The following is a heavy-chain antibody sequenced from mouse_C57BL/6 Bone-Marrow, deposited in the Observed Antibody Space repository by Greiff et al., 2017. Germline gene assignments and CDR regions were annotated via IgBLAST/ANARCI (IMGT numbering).Heavy chain of an antibody. CDR3: VRQNYSNYFDY. J-gene: IGHJ2*01. V-gene: IGHV10-1*01. Sequence: EVQRVESGGGLVQPKGSLKLSCAASGFSFNTYAMNWVRQAPGKGLEWVARIRSKSNNYATYYADSVKDRFTISRDDSESMLYLQMNNLKAEDTAMYYCVRQNYSNYFDYWGQGTTLTVSS. CDR1: GFSFNTYA. D-gene: IGHD2-5*01. CDR2: IRSKSNNYAT.